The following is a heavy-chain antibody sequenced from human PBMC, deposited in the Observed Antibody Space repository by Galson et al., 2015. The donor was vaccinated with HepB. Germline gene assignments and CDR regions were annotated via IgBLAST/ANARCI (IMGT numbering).Heavy chain of an antibody. Sequence: VKVSCKASGGTFSSYAISWVRRAPGQGLEWMGGIIPIFGTANYAQKFQGRVTITADESTSTAYMELSSLRSEDTAVYYCARDLGVGEFYWFDPWGQGTLVTVSS. CDR2: IIPIFGTA. V-gene: IGHV1-69*01. D-gene: IGHD3-10*01. J-gene: IGHJ5*02. CDR3: ARDLGVGEFYWFDP. CDR1: GGTFSSYA.